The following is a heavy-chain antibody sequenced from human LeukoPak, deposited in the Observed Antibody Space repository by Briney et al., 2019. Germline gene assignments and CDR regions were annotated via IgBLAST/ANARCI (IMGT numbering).Heavy chain of an antibody. CDR1: GFTFSSYA. D-gene: IGHD1-26*01. CDR2: ISGSGGST. Sequence: GGSLRLSCAASGFTFSSYAMSWVRQAPGKGLEWVSAISGSGGSTYYADSVKGRFTISRDNSKNTLYLQMNSLRAEDTAVYYCAKQYPGMVDGHDAFDIWGQGTMVTVSS. CDR3: AKQYPGMVDGHDAFDI. V-gene: IGHV3-23*01. J-gene: IGHJ3*02.